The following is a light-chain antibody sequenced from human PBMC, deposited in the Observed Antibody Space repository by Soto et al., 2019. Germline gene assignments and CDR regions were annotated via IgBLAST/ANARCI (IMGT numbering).Light chain of an antibody. CDR1: SSDVGSYNL. J-gene: IGLJ2*01. V-gene: IGLV2-23*03. Sequence: QSALTQPASVSGSPGQSITISCTGTSSDVGSYNLVSWYQQHPGKAPKLMIYEGSKRPSGVSNRFSGSKSGNRASLTIAGLQAADEAEYYCCSYAGGGTFVFGEGTKVTVL. CDR2: EGS. CDR3: CSYAGGGTFV.